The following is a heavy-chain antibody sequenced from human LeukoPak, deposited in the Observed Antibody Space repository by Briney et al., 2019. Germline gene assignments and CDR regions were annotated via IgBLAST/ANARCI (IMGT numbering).Heavy chain of an antibody. CDR2: IYDTGNT. D-gene: IGHD3-22*01. CDR3: ARFAYDSSGYLRFFDY. V-gene: IGHV4-31*03. Sequence: SETLSLTCTVSGGSISSGGYYWSWIRQHPGKGLEWIGYIYDTGNTHYNPSLQSRVIISVDTSKNQFSLKLSSVTAADTAVYYCARFAYDSSGYLRFFDYWGQGTLVTVSS. CDR1: GGSISSGGYY. J-gene: IGHJ4*02.